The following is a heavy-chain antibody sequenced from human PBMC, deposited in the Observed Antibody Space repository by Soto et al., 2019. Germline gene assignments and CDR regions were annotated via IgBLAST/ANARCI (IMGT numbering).Heavy chain of an antibody. CDR2: INPFSGGA. CDR3: ARSSGTYSLDF. D-gene: IGHD3-10*01. Sequence: SVKVWCNTSGYTFTDHYVHWGRQAPVQGLEWLGWINPFSGGAKYPQRFKDKVSMTADTSISTVYMYLTSLTSDDTAIYYCARSSGTYSLDFWGHGTLVTV. V-gene: IGHV1-2*02. J-gene: IGHJ4*01. CDR1: GYTFTDHY.